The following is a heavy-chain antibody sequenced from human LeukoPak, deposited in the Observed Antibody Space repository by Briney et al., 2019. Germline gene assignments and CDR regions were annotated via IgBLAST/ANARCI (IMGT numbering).Heavy chain of an antibody. V-gene: IGHV1-2*02. Sequence: GASVTVSCKASVYTFTDYYMHWVRPAPGQGLAGMGWINPNSGGTNYAQKSQGRVTMTSDTSISTAYMELSRLRSDDTAVYYCARVARNLYSSSWYPFGYWGQGTLVTVSS. CDR3: ARVARNLYSSSWYPFGY. J-gene: IGHJ4*02. D-gene: IGHD6-13*01. CDR1: VYTFTDYY. CDR2: INPNSGGT.